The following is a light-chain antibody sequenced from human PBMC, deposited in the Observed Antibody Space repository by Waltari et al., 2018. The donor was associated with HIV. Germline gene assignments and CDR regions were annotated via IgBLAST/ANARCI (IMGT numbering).Light chain of an antibody. Sequence: QSALTQPPSASGSPGQSVTISCTGTSSDIGGYNYVSWYQQHPGKAPKLIMTEVTKRPSGVPDRFSGSKSGTTASLTVSGLQAEDDAPYYCSSYAPTNNFYDLFGGGTALTVL. CDR2: EVT. V-gene: IGLV2-8*01. CDR3: SSYAPTNNFYDL. CDR1: SSDIGGYNY. J-gene: IGLJ2*01.